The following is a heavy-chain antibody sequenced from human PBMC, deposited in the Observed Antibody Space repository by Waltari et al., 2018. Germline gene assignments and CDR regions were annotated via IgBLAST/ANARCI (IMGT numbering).Heavy chain of an antibody. CDR1: GSRFTDDH. Sequence: QVQLVQSGTEVKKPGASVKVSCQASGSRFTDDHLPRVRQTPGQGLGWLGWINPKKGDTSYAQNFLGRVTMTRDTSINTVYMDLSGLRSDDTAVFYCARDPGPLVGAPDYWGQGTLVTVSS. D-gene: IGHD1-26*01. V-gene: IGHV1-2*02. CDR3: ARDPGPLVGAPDY. J-gene: IGHJ4*02. CDR2: INPKKGDT.